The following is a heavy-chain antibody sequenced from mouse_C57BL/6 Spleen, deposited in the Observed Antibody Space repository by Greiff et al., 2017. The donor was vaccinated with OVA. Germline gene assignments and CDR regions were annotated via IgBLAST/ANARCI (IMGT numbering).Heavy chain of an antibody. Sequence: VQLQQSGPELVKPGASVKISCKASGYAFSSSWMNWVKQRPGKGLEWIGRIYPGDGDTNYNGKFKGKATLTADKSSSTAYMQLSSLTSEDSAVYFCARHSDSSGYVAWFAYWGQGTLVTVSA. D-gene: IGHD3-2*02. CDR1: GYAFSSSW. J-gene: IGHJ3*01. CDR2: IYPGDGDT. V-gene: IGHV1-82*01. CDR3: ARHSDSSGYVAWFAY.